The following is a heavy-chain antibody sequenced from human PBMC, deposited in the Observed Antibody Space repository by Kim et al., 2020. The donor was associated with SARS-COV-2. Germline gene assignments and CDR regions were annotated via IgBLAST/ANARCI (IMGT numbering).Heavy chain of an antibody. V-gene: IGHV3-33*01. CDR3: ARALDTAMAIDY. D-gene: IGHD5-18*01. J-gene: IGHJ4*02. CDR1: GFTFSSYG. Sequence: GGSLRLSCAASGFTFSSYGMHWVRQAPGKGLEWVAVIWYDGSNKYYADSVKGRFTISRDNSKNTLYLQMNSLRAEDTAVYYCARALDTAMAIDYWGQGTLVTVSS. CDR2: IWYDGSNK.